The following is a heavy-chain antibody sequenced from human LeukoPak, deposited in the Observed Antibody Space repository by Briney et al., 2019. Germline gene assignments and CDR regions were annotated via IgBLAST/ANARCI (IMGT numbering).Heavy chain of an antibody. Sequence: GESLKISCKGSGYSFTSYWIGWVRQMPGKGLEWMGIIYPGDTDTRYSSSFQGQVTISADKSISTAYLQWSSLKASDTAMYYCARHSDYYDSRVRAFDPWGQGTLVTVSS. V-gene: IGHV5-51*01. CDR1: GYSFTSYW. D-gene: IGHD3-22*01. J-gene: IGHJ5*02. CDR2: IYPGDTDT. CDR3: ARHSDYYDSRVRAFDP.